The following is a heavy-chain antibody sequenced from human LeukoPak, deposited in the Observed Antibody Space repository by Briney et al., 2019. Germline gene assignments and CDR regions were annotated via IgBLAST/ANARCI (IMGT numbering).Heavy chain of an antibody. J-gene: IGHJ4*02. CDR1: GFSFSTYC. D-gene: IGHD5-18*01. Sequence: GGSLRLSCETSGFSFSTYCMSWVRQPPGKGLEWVANIRQDGSEKYYVDSVKGRFTISRDIAKQSVFLQMNSLRAEDTAVYYCARGTRVDTAMVTPFDYWGQGTLVTVSS. V-gene: IGHV3-7*01. CDR2: IRQDGSEK. CDR3: ARGTRVDTAMVTPFDY.